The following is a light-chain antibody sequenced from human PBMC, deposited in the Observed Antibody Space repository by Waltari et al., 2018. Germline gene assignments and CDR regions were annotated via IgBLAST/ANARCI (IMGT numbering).Light chain of an antibody. J-gene: IGLJ2*01. CDR2: LNFDGTH. CDR1: SGHSSYA. V-gene: IGLV4-69*01. CDR3: QTWGTAAHVV. Sequence: QLVVTQSPSASASLGASINLTCTLSSGHSSYAVAWHQQHSQKGPRFLMKLNFDGTHDKGDGVPGRFSGSNSGAERYLTISSLQSEDEADYYCQTWGTAAHVVFGGGTKLTVL.